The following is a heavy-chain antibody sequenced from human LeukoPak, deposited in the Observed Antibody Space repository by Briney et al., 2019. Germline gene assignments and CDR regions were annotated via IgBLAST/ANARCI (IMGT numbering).Heavy chain of an antibody. J-gene: IGHJ5*02. D-gene: IGHD6-13*01. CDR1: GFTFSSYA. Sequence: SGGSLRLSCAASGFTFSSYAMSWVRQAPGKGLEWVSAISGSGGSTYYADSVKGRFTISRDNSKNTLYLQMNSLRAEDTAVYYCAKDPSSSSWLLNRFDPWGQGTLVTVSS. CDR3: AKDPSSSSWLLNRFDP. CDR2: ISGSGGST. V-gene: IGHV3-23*01.